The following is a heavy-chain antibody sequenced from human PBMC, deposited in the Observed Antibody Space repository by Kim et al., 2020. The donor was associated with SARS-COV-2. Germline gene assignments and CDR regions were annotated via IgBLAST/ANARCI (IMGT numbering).Heavy chain of an antibody. CDR2: IKSKSDGGTT. D-gene: IGHD3-16*01. Sequence: GGSLRLSCVASGFTFNNAWMSWVRQAPGKGLEWVGRIKSKSDGGTTDYAAPVKGRFTILRDESKNTLCLQMDGLKTEDTAVYYCTTDVGGGLDYWGQGTPVTVSS. J-gene: IGHJ4*02. V-gene: IGHV3-15*01. CDR3: TTDVGGGLDY. CDR1: GFTFNNAW.